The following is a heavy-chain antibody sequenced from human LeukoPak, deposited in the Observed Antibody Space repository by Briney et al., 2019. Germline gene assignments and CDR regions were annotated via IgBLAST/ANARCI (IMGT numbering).Heavy chain of an antibody. CDR2: IYYSGST. Sequence: PSETLSLTCTVSGDSISSYYWSWIRQPPGKGLEWIGYIYYSGSTNYNPSLKSRVTISLDTSKNQFSLKLSSVTAADTAVYYCARLPGFRDAFDIRGQGTMVTVSS. J-gene: IGHJ3*02. CDR1: GDSISSYY. CDR3: ARLPGFRDAFDI. V-gene: IGHV4-59*08.